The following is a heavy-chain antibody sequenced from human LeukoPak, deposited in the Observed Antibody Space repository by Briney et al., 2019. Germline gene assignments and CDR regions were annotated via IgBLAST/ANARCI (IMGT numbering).Heavy chain of an antibody. CDR3: AKDRGYDILTGSPFGY. CDR2: ISWNSGSI. CDR1: GFTFDDYA. Sequence: GGSLRLSCAASGFTFDDYAMHWVRQAPGKGLEWVSGISWNSGSIGYADSVRGRFTISRDNAKNSLYLQMNSLRAEDMALYYCAKDRGYDILTGSPFGYWGQGTLVTVSS. J-gene: IGHJ4*02. V-gene: IGHV3-9*03. D-gene: IGHD3-9*01.